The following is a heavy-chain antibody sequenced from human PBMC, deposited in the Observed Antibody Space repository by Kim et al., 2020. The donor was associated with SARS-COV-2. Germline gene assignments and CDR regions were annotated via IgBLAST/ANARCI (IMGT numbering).Heavy chain of an antibody. CDR2: ITAHNVVM. CDR1: GFDFDTFA. D-gene: IGHD2-21*01. V-gene: IGHV3-23*01. Sequence: GGSLRLSCEGSGFDFDTFAITWVRQVPGKGLEWVSRITAHNVVMYYAASVMGRFTATRDNSSAYLHMRDLRAEDTAIYYFSKCLQSLSYWVAIYVCGQG. CDR3: SKCLQSLSYWVAIYV. J-gene: IGHJ6*02.